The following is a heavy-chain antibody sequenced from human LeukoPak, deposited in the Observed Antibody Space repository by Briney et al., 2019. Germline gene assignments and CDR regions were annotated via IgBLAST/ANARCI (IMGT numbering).Heavy chain of an antibody. CDR2: NYYAGGT. Sequence: KASETLSLTCTVSGGSISSSSYYWGWIRQPPGRGLDWIGTNYYAGGTYYNPSLKSRVTISVDTSKNQFSLRLSSVTAADTAAYYCARGFGESEYYYYGMDVWGQGTTVTVSS. CDR1: GGSISSSSYY. D-gene: IGHD3-10*01. J-gene: IGHJ6*02. CDR3: ARGFGESEYYYYGMDV. V-gene: IGHV4-39*01.